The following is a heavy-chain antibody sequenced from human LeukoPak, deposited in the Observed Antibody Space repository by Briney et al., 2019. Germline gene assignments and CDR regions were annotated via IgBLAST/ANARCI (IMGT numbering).Heavy chain of an antibody. CDR1: GFTFSNYP. J-gene: IGHJ4*01. V-gene: IGHV3-64D*06. Sequence: QPGGSLRLSCSASGFTFSNYPMHWVRQAPGKGPEYVSGISSNGGTTFYVDSVKGRFIISRDNSKNTLYLQMSSLRNEDTAVYYCVPFRDGYNYWGQGTLVTVSS. D-gene: IGHD5-24*01. CDR3: VPFRDGYNY. CDR2: ISSNGGTT.